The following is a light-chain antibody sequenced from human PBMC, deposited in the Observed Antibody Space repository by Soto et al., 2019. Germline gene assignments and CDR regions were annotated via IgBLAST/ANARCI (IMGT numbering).Light chain of an antibody. J-gene: IGKJ2*01. CDR1: QSGISNY. CDR3: QQRSNWPYT. Sequence: EVVLTQSPDTLSLSPGERATLSCRASQSGISNYLAWYQQKPGQAPRLLISGASTRATGIPDRFSGSQSGTDFTLTISSLQPEDFAVYYCQQRSNWPYTFGQGTKLDIK. V-gene: IGKV3D-20*02. CDR2: GAS.